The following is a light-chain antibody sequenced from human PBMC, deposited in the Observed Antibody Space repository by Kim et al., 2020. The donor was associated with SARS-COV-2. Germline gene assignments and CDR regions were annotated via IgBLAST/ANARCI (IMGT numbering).Light chain of an antibody. CDR1: TGNVGGNNY. Sequence: LTQPRSVSGSPGQSVTISCTGTTGNVGGNNYVSWYQQHPGKAPKLIINEVSRRPSGVPDRFSGSKSGNTASLTISGLQTDDEADYYCCSLTGTYVFGTGTKVTVL. V-gene: IGLV2-11*01. CDR3: CSLTGTYV. J-gene: IGLJ1*01. CDR2: EVS.